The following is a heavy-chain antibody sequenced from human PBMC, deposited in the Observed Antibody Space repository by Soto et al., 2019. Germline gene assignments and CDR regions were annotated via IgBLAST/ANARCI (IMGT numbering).Heavy chain of an antibody. CDR1: GGTFSDYA. Sequence: QVQLVQSGAEVRKSGSSVKVSCKAAGGTFSDYALSWVRQAPGQGLEWMGGIIPMFATTNYAQKFQGRVTITADDSATTAHMELGSLKSEDTAVYYCARGRGIGFSSSGNIYWYYNMDVWGQGTTVTVSS. V-gene: IGHV1-69*01. CDR2: IIPMFATT. CDR3: ARGRGIGFSSSGNIYWYYNMDV. D-gene: IGHD6-13*01. J-gene: IGHJ6*02.